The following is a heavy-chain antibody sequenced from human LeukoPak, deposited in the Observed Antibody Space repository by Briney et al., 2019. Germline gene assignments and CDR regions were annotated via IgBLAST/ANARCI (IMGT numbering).Heavy chain of an antibody. CDR3: ARQGVWFGELWYYYYYMDV. Sequence: GASLQISCEGSGSIFTSYWIGWGRQLAGKGLEWMGIIYPGDSDTRDSPSFQGQVTISADKSISTAYLQWSSLKASDTAMYYCARQGVWFGELWYYYYYMDVWGKGTTVTVSS. V-gene: IGHV5-51*01. CDR2: IYPGDSDT. D-gene: IGHD3-10*01. J-gene: IGHJ6*03. CDR1: GSIFTSYW.